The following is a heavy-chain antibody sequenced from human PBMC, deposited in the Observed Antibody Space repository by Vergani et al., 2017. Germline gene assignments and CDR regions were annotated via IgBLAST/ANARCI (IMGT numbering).Heavy chain of an antibody. CDR2: IYTSGST. CDR3: ARRPRLLWFGERRPTYYYYYGMDV. V-gene: IGHV4-4*09. Sequence: QVQLQESGPGLVKPPGTLSLTCAVSGGSISSHYWSWIRQPPGKGLEWIGYIYTSGSTNYNPSLKSRVTISVDTSKNQFSLKLSSLTAADTAVYYWARRPRLLWFGERRPTYYYYYGMDVWGQGTTVTVSS. D-gene: IGHD3-10*01. CDR1: GGSISSHY. J-gene: IGHJ6*02.